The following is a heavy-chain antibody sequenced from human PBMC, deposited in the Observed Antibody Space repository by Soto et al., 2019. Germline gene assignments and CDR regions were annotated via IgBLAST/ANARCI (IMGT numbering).Heavy chain of an antibody. CDR1: GYTFTSYA. CDR3: XXXXXXXXXXXX. V-gene: IGHV1-3*01. CDR2: IIAGNGNT. Sequence: QVQLVQSGAEVKKPGASVKVSCKASGYTFTSYAMHWVRQAPGQRLEWMGWIIAGNGNTKYSQKFQGRVTITRDTSASIAYXELSXLXXXXXXXXXXXXXXXXXXXXXXXXQGTLVTVSS. J-gene: IGHJ4*02.